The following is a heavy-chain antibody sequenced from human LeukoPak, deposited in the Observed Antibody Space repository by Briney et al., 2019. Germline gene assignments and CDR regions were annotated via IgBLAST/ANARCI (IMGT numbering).Heavy chain of an antibody. D-gene: IGHD3-9*01. CDR1: GFTFSSYA. V-gene: IGHV3-23*01. J-gene: IGHJ6*02. Sequence: GGSLRLSCAASGFTFSSYAMSWARQAPGKGLEWVSAISGSGGSTYYADSVKGRFTISRDNSKNTLYLQMNSLRAEDTAVYYCAKGLGYDILNGMDVWGQGTTVTVSS. CDR2: ISGSGGST. CDR3: AKGLGYDILNGMDV.